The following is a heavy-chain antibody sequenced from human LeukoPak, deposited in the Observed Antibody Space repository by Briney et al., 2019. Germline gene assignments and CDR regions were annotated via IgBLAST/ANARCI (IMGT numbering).Heavy chain of an antibody. Sequence: GGSLRLSCAASGFTFNNCGMSWVRQAPGKGLEWVSTITTSGDNKYYADSVKGRFTISSDNSKNTLILQMSSLRAEDSALYYCAKGATRGYYLALDFWGQGALVTVSS. CDR2: ITTSGDNK. V-gene: IGHV3-23*01. J-gene: IGHJ4*02. CDR3: AKGATRGYYLALDF. CDR1: GFTFNNCG. D-gene: IGHD2-15*01.